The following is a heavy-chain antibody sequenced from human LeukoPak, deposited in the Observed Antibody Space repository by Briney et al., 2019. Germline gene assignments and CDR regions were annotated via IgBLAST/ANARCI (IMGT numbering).Heavy chain of an antibody. CDR2: MNPNSGNT. D-gene: IGHD3-3*01. Sequence: ASVKVSCKASGYTFTSYDINWVRQATGQGLEWMGWMNPNSGNTGYAQKFQGRVTITADKSTSTAYMELSSLRSEDTAVYYCARDRGIFGVVNPGYYYYMDVWGKGTTVTVSS. CDR1: GYTFTSYD. V-gene: IGHV1-8*01. J-gene: IGHJ6*03. CDR3: ARDRGIFGVVNPGYYYYMDV.